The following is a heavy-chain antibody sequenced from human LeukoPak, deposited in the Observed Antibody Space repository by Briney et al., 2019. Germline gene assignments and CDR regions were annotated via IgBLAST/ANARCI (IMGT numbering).Heavy chain of an antibody. V-gene: IGHV3-23*01. J-gene: IGHJ4*02. CDR2: ISGSGGST. Sequence: GGSLRLSCAASGFTFSSYAMSWVRQAPGKGLEWVSAISGSGGSTYYADSVKGRFTISRDNSKNTLYLQMNSLRAEDTAVYYCARDSGLSTYYYDNWGQGTLVTVSS. CDR1: GFTFSSYA. CDR3: ARDSGLSTYYYDN. D-gene: IGHD2/OR15-2a*01.